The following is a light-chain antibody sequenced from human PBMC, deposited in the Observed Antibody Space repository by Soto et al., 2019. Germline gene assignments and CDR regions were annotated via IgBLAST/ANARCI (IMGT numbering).Light chain of an antibody. CDR2: NVS. CDR3: QQYNNWPPT. J-gene: IGKJ5*01. V-gene: IGKV3-15*01. Sequence: EIVWTQSSGTLSLFPCERATLSCSPSQSVSSSYLAWYQQKPGQAPRLLIYNVSTTATGIPDRISGSGSGTEFTLTISSLQSEDLAVYYCQQYNNWPPTFGRGTRLEIK. CDR1: QSVSSSY.